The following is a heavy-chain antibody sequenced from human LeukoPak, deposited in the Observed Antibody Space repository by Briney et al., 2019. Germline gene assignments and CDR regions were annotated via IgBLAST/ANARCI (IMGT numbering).Heavy chain of an antibody. CDR1: GFTFSTYG. V-gene: IGHV3-30*02. J-gene: IGHJ4*02. D-gene: IGHD2-15*01. Sequence: PGGSLILSCAASGFTFSTYGMHWVRQTPGKGLEWVAFIRYDGSNKVYVDSVKGRFTISRDNSKNTLYLQMDSLRAEDTAVYYCAKSCSGGSCFPDSWGQGTLVTVSS. CDR3: AKSCSGGSCFPDS. CDR2: IRYDGSNK.